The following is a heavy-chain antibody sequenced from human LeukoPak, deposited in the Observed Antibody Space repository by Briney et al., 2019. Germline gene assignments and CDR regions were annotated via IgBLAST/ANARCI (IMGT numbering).Heavy chain of an antibody. CDR2: VNLDDSDT. CDR3: ARLRWPRGGRSSFDY. D-gene: IGHD3-10*01. J-gene: IGHJ4*02. Sequence: GESLKISCKGSGYSFTSHWIGWVRQMPGKGLEWMGIVNLDDSDTIYSPSFQGQVTISADESITTAYLQWSSLKASDTAMYYCARLRWPRGGRSSFDYWGQGALVTVSS. V-gene: IGHV5-51*01. CDR1: GYSFTSHW.